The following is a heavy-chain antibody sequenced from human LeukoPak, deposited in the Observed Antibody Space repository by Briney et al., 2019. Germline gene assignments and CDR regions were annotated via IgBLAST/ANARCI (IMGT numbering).Heavy chain of an antibody. CDR3: ARGVSCDF. Sequence: PGGALRLSCATSQFIFSDYYMNWHRQAPGKGPEWLAYLSGSGTNIYYADSVKGRLTISRDNTKNLLFLQMTSLTAEDTAFYYCARGVSCDFWGQGTLVTVSS. D-gene: IGHD2-8*01. J-gene: IGHJ4*02. CDR2: LSGSGTNI. CDR1: QFIFSDYY. V-gene: IGHV3-11*01.